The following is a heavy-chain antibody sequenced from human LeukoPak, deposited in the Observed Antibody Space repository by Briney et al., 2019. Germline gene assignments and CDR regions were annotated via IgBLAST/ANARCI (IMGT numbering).Heavy chain of an antibody. CDR2: ISGSGGST. D-gene: IGHD3-10*01. CDR3: AKVRRVRFGVSESFDY. J-gene: IGHJ4*02. Sequence: GGSLRLSCAASGFTFSSYGMHWVRQAPGKGLEWVSAISGSGGSTYYADSVKGRFTISRDNSKNTLYLQMNSLRAEDTAVYYCAKVRRVRFGVSESFDYWGQGTLVTVSS. CDR1: GFTFSSYG. V-gene: IGHV3-23*01.